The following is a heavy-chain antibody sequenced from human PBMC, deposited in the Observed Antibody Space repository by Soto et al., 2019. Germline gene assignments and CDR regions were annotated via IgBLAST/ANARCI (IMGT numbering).Heavy chain of an antibody. CDR2: IFSNGEK. J-gene: IGHJ5*02. V-gene: IGHV2-26*01. Sequence: QVTLKESGPVLVKPKETLTLTCTVSGFSLSSAGMGVSWVRQPPGKALERLANIFSNGEKSYTTSLNSRLTISKDTSKGQVVHSMTNLAPVDTATYFWARYISLPAAVDNWFDPWCQGTLVTVSS. D-gene: IGHD2-2*01. CDR1: GFSLSSAGMG. CDR3: ARYISLPAAVDNWFDP.